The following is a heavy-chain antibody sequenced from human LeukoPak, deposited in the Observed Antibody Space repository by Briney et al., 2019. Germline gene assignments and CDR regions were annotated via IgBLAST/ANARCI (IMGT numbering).Heavy chain of an antibody. V-gene: IGHV3-7*03. Sequence: PGRSLRLSCAASGFTFSRNWMTWVRQAPGKGLEWVANIKQDGSEKYYVDSVKGRFTISRDNAKNSLYLQMNSLRAEDTALYYCARGWLHITDYWGQGTLVTVSS. CDR1: GFTFSRNW. CDR3: ARGWLHITDY. J-gene: IGHJ4*02. D-gene: IGHD5-24*01. CDR2: IKQDGSEK.